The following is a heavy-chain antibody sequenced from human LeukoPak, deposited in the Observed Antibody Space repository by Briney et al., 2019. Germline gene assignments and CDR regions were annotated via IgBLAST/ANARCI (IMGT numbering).Heavy chain of an antibody. V-gene: IGHV1-18*01. CDR2: ISTYDDNT. J-gene: IGHJ4*02. CDR1: GYTFTMYG. D-gene: IGHD3-22*01. Sequence: VSVKVSCKASGYTFTMYGISWVRQAPGQGLEWMGWISTYDDNTNYAQKFQGRVTMTTDTSTSTAYMELRSLRSDDTAVYFCARGLNYYDSSGYYYDARFDYWGQGTLVTVSS. CDR3: ARGLNYYDSSGYYYDARFDY.